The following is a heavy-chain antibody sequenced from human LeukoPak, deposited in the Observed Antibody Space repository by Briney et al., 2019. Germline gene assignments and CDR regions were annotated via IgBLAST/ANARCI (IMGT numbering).Heavy chain of an antibody. D-gene: IGHD2-15*01. J-gene: IGHJ4*02. Sequence: GGSLRLSCTASGFTFGSHWMSWVRQTPGKGLEWVANINQDGSEKYYVDSVKGRFTISRDNTKNSLHLQMNNLRVEDTAVFYCVRDYWWPGDYWGQGTLVTVPS. CDR3: VRDYWWPGDY. CDR1: GFTFGSHW. V-gene: IGHV3-7*01. CDR2: INQDGSEK.